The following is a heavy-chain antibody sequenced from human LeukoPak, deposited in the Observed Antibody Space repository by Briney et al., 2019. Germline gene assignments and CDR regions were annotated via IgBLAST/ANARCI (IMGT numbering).Heavy chain of an antibody. Sequence: GESLKISCKGSGYSFTSYWIGWVRQMPGKGLEWMGIIYPGDSDARYSPSFQGQVTISADKSISTAYLQWSSLKASDTAMYYCATYQSSSLAAAGSFDYWGQGTPVTVSS. CDR1: GYSFTSYW. D-gene: IGHD6-13*01. CDR3: ATYQSSSLAAAGSFDY. CDR2: IYPGDSDA. V-gene: IGHV5-51*01. J-gene: IGHJ4*02.